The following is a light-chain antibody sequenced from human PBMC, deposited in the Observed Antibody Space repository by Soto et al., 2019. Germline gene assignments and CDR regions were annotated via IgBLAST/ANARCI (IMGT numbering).Light chain of an antibody. V-gene: IGLV2-23*02. Sequence: QSVLTQPASVSGSPGQSITISCTGTSSDVGGYNHVSWYQQHPGKAPKLIIYEVRNRPSGVSNRLSGSKSGNTASLTISGLQADDEADYYCCSYAGSSTFYVFGTGTKVTVL. CDR3: CSYAGSSTFYV. CDR1: SSDVGGYNH. J-gene: IGLJ1*01. CDR2: EVR.